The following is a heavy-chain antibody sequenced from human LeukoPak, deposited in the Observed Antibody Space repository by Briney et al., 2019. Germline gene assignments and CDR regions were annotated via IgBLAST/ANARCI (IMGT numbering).Heavy chain of an antibody. V-gene: IGHV3-9*01. CDR2: ISWNSGSI. J-gene: IGHJ4*02. Sequence: SLRLSCAASGFTFDDYAMHWVRQAPGKGLEWVSGISWNSGSIGYADSVKGRFTISRDNAKNSLYLQMNSLRAEDTALYYCAKDWVAAAGRFDYWGQGTLVTVSS. D-gene: IGHD6-13*01. CDR3: AKDWVAAAGRFDY. CDR1: GFTFDDYA.